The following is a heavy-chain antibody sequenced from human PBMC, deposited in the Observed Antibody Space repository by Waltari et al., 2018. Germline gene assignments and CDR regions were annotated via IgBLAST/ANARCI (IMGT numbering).Heavy chain of an antibody. V-gene: IGHV3-43*01. J-gene: IGHJ6*02. D-gene: IGHD5-12*01. Sequence: EVQLVESGGVVVQPGGSLRLSCAASGFTFDDYTMHWVRQAPGKGLEWVSLISWDGGSTYYADSVKGRFTISRDNSKNSLYLQMNSLRTEDTALYYCAKGVAPERLHYYYGMDVWGQGTTVTVSS. CDR3: AKGVAPERLHYYYGMDV. CDR1: GFTFDDYT. CDR2: ISWDGGST.